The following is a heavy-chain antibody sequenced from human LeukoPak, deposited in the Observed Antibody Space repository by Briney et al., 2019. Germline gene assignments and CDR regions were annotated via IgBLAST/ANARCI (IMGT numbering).Heavy chain of an antibody. CDR2: ISGSGGST. CDR3: AKVLSHYGDYEGVDY. Sequence: GGSLRLSCAASGFTFSSYAMSWVRQAPGKGLEWVSGISGSGGSTFYADSVKGRFTISRDNSKNTLYLQMNSLRAEDTAVYYCAKVLSHYGDYEGVDYWGQGTLVTVSS. D-gene: IGHD4-17*01. J-gene: IGHJ4*02. CDR1: GFTFSSYA. V-gene: IGHV3-23*01.